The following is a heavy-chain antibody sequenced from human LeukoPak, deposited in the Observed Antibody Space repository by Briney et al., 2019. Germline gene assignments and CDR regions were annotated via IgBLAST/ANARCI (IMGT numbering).Heavy chain of an antibody. CDR2: IYSGGST. CDR3: ARGGDIVVVPAAMGAAHDAFDI. CDR1: GFIVSSNY. D-gene: IGHD2-2*01. V-gene: IGHV3-53*01. Sequence: PGGSLRLSCAASGFIVSSNYMSWLGQATGKGLEWVSVIYSGGSTYYADSVKGRFTISRDNAKNALYFQRNSQRAEDTAEYYCARGGDIVVVPAAMGAAHDAFDIWGQGTMVTVSS. J-gene: IGHJ3*02.